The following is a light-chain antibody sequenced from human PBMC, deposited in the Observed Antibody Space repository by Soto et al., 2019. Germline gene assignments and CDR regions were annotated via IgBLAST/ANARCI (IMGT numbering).Light chain of an antibody. CDR2: AAS. CDR1: QDIENY. CDR3: LQYYTHPVA. V-gene: IGKV1-16*02. J-gene: IGKJ5*01. Sequence: DIQITQSPSSLSASVGDRVTITCRVSQDIENYLAWFRQRPGKAPEPLVFAASRLQSGVPSKFSGSGSGTYFTLTISSLQPDDFATYYCLQYYTHPVAFGQGTRLDI.